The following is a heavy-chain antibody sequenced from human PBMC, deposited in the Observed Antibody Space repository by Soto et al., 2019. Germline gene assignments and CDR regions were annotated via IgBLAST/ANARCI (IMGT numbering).Heavy chain of an antibody. Sequence: EVQLVESGGGLVQPGGSLRLSCAASEFTFSTYAMNWVGQAPGKGLEWVSYISSSSQNIRYADSVKGRFTISRDNAKNSLYLQMNSRRAEDTAVYYCARDQSRGQVFYYYMDVWGKGTTVTVSS. CDR3: ARDQSRGQVFYYYMDV. D-gene: IGHD3-10*01. V-gene: IGHV3-48*01. CDR2: ISSSSQNI. J-gene: IGHJ6*03. CDR1: EFTFSTYA.